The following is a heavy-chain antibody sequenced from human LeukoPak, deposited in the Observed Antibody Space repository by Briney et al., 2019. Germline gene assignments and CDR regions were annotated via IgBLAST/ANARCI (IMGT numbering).Heavy chain of an antibody. V-gene: IGHV1-24*01. CDR1: GYTLTDLS. J-gene: IGHJ6*02. CDR3: ATLSVSVPGAIAGLYGLDV. Sequence: ASVKVSCKVSGYTLTDLSMHWVRQAPGKGLEYMGGVDANNGETIFAQKFQGRATMTEDTSIDTAYMELSSLTSEDTAVYFCATLSVSVPGAIAGLYGLDVWGQGTTVTVSS. D-gene: IGHD2-2*01. CDR2: VDANNGET.